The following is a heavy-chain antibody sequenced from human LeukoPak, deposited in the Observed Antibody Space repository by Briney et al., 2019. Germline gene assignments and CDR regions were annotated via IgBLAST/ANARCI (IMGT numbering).Heavy chain of an antibody. Sequence: SVKVSCKASGGTFSSYAISWVRQAPGQGLEWMGRIIPILGIANYAQKFQGRATITTDKSTSTAYMELSSLRSEDTVVYYCASSPLRGYSGYDSNYWGQGTLVTVSS. CDR2: IIPILGIA. CDR1: GGTFSSYA. V-gene: IGHV1-69*04. J-gene: IGHJ4*02. D-gene: IGHD5-12*01. CDR3: ASSPLRGYSGYDSNY.